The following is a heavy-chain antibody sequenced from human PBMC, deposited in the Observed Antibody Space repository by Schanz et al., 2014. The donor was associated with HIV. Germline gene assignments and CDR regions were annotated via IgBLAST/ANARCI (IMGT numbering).Heavy chain of an antibody. Sequence: VQLVESGGGVVQPGRSLRLSCAASGFTFSSYSMNWVRQAPGKGLEWVSYISSSSSTIYYADSVKGRFTISRDNAKNSLYLQMSSLRDEDTAVYYCARDLYDFWSGTQYYLEYWGQGTLVTVSS. CDR1: GFTFSSYS. CDR2: ISSSSSTI. D-gene: IGHD3-3*01. V-gene: IGHV3-48*02. J-gene: IGHJ4*02. CDR3: ARDLYDFWSGTQYYLEY.